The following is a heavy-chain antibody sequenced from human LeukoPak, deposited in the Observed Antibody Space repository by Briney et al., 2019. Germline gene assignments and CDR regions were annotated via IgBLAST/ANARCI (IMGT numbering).Heavy chain of an antibody. V-gene: IGHV3-66*02. D-gene: IGHD5-24*01. CDR3: ARAGDGYNPFRGNGMDV. CDR1: GFTVNSNY. CDR2: IYSGDST. Sequence: PGGSLRLSCAASGFTVNSNYMSWVRQAPGKGLEWVSVIYSGDSTYYADSVKGRFTISRDNSKNTLYLQMNSLRAEDTAVYYCARAGDGYNPFRGNGMDVWGQGTTVTVSS. J-gene: IGHJ6*02.